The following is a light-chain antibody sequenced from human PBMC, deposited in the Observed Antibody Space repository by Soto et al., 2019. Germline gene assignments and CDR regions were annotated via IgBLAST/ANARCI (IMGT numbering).Light chain of an antibody. CDR3: QQYGSSTRT. V-gene: IGKV3-11*01. Sequence: IVLTQSPATLSLSPGKSATLSCRASQHIXNYFIWYQQKPGQAPRILXDDVSNRATGSPARLSGSGSGTDFTLTISRLDPEYFAVYYCQQYGSSTRTFGQGTKVDIK. CDR2: DVS. CDR1: QHIXNY. J-gene: IGKJ1*01.